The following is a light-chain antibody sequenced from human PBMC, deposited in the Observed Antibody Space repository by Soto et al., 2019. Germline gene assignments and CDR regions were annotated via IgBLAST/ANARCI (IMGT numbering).Light chain of an antibody. CDR2: RTS. Sequence: EIVMTQSPATLSVSPGEVASRCFRASQSISSNLAWYQQEPGQVPRLLMFRTSSRATGFPARFSGSGSGTEFNLTISSLQSEDFGVYYCQQYNNWPRATFGGGTKVDNK. J-gene: IGKJ4*01. CDR3: QQYNNWPRAT. CDR1: QSISSN. V-gene: IGKV3-15*01.